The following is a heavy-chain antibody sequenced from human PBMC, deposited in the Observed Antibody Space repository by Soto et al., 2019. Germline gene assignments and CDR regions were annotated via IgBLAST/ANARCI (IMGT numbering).Heavy chain of an antibody. CDR2: IFHSGTT. CDR1: GEYISNGYY. D-gene: IGHD5-18*01. Sequence: SETLSLTCAVSGEYISNGYYWACIRQPPGKWLEWIGSIFHSGTTYYNPSIKSRVTIAVDTSKNQFSLKLSSVTAADTAVYYCARGNPGYSYGYDSPNFDYWGQGTLVTVSS. V-gene: IGHV4-38-2*01. CDR3: ARGNPGYSYGYDSPNFDY. J-gene: IGHJ4*02.